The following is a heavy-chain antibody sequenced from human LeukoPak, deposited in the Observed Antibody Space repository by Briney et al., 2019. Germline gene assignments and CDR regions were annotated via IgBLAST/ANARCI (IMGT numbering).Heavy chain of an antibody. Sequence: SETLSLTCAVSGGSISSSNWWSWVRQPPGKGLEWIGEIYHSGSTNYNPSLKSRVTISVDKSKNQLSPKLSSVTAADTAVYYCARDLRRAAAGIFDYWGQGTLVTVSS. CDR1: GGSISSSNW. V-gene: IGHV4-4*02. CDR2: IYHSGST. CDR3: ARDLRRAAAGIFDY. J-gene: IGHJ4*02. D-gene: IGHD6-13*01.